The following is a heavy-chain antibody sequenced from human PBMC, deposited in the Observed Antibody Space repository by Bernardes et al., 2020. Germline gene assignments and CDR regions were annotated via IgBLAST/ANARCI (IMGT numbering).Heavy chain of an antibody. D-gene: IGHD6-13*01. Sequence: GWSLRLSCAASGFTFSSYSMNWVRQAPGKGLEWVSSISSSSSYIYYADSVKGRFTISRDNAKNSLYLQMNSLRAEDTAVYYCARDDSIGGPIAAAYNWFDPWGQGTLVTVSS. CDR1: GFTFSSYS. CDR3: ARDDSIGGPIAAAYNWFDP. J-gene: IGHJ5*02. CDR2: ISSSSSYI. V-gene: IGHV3-21*01.